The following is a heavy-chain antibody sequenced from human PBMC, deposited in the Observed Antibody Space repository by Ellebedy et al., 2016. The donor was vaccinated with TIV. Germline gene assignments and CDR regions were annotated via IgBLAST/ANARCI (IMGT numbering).Heavy chain of an antibody. V-gene: IGHV3-48*02. J-gene: IGHJ3*02. CDR2: ISSSSSTI. Sequence: GESLKISCAASGFTFSSYSMNWVRQAPGKGLEWVSYISSSSSTIYYADSVKGRFTISRDNAKNSLYLQMNSLRDEDTAVYYCARAESSSGWYGAFDIWGQGTMVTVSS. D-gene: IGHD6-19*01. CDR3: ARAESSSGWYGAFDI. CDR1: GFTFSSYS.